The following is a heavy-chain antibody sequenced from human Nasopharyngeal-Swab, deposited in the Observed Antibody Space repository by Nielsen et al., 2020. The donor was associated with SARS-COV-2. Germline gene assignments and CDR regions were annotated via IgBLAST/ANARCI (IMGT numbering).Heavy chain of an antibody. CDR2: IDTAGET. J-gene: IGHJ4*02. Sequence: GVLKISCSASGFTFGSHDIHWVRQPKGKGLEWVSGIDTAGETYYADSVNGRYTISREDVKSFLYLQMNSLRVEDSGVYYCARGRGGYYNLDYWGQGTLVTVSP. CDR3: ARGRGGYYNLDY. D-gene: IGHD3-9*01. V-gene: IGHV3-13*01. CDR1: GFTFGSHD.